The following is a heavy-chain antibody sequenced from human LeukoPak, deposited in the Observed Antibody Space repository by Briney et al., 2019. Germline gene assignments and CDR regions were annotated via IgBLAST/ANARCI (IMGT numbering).Heavy chain of an antibody. CDR2: ISAYNGNT. V-gene: IGHV1-18*01. CDR1: GYTFISYG. CDR3: ARDRDGRIVTLDV. Sequence: ASVKVSCKASGYTFISYGITWVRQAPGQGPEWMGWISAYNGNTNYAQKFQGRVTMTTDTSTSTGYMELRSLKSDDTAVYYCARDRDGRIVTLDVWGQGTMVTVSS. J-gene: IGHJ3*01. D-gene: IGHD5-24*01.